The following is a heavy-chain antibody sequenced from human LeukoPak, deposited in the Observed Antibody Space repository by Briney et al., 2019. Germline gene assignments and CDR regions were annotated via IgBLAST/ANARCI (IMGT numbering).Heavy chain of an antibody. V-gene: IGHV3-23*01. CDR2: ISGSGGST. J-gene: IGHJ4*02. Sequence: QTGGSLRLSCAASGFTFSSYAMSWVRQAPGKGLEWVSAISGSGGSTYYADSVKGRFTISRDNSKNTLYLQMNSLRAEDTAVYYCAKDSYYDSSEDYFDYWGQGTLVTVSS. CDR1: GFTFSSYA. CDR3: AKDSYYDSSEDYFDY. D-gene: IGHD3-22*01.